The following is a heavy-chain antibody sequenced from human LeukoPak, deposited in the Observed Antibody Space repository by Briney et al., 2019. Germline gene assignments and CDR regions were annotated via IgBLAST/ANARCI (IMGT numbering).Heavy chain of an antibody. Sequence: GGSLRLSCAASGFTFSSFWMNWVRQAPGKGLEWVANIKKDGSETYYVDSVKGRLNISRDNAKNSLYLQMNSLRVGDTAVYYCARASTYDYWGQGTLVTVSS. CDR1: GFTFSSFW. J-gene: IGHJ4*02. V-gene: IGHV3-7*03. CDR3: ARASTYDY. D-gene: IGHD2/OR15-2a*01. CDR2: IKKDGSET.